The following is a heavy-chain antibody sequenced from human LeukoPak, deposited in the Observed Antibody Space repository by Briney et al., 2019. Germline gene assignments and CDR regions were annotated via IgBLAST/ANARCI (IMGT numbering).Heavy chain of an antibody. V-gene: IGHV4-39*07. D-gene: IGHD3-10*01. J-gene: IGHJ3*02. CDR1: GGSISSSSYY. CDR2: IYYSGST. Sequence: SETLSLTCTVSGGSISSSSYYRGWIRQPPGKGLEWIGSIYYSGSTYYNPSLKSRVIIIIDTPKNHFSLTLSSVTAADTAVYYCARSDGYGLVGIWGQGTMVTVSS. CDR3: ARSDGYGLVGI.